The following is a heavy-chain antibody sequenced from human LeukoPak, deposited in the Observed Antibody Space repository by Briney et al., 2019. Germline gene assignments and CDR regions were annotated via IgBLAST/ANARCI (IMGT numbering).Heavy chain of an antibody. CDR2: ISGSGGST. CDR3: AKDSSIVVVPAATSYDY. J-gene: IGHJ4*02. Sequence: GGSLRLSCAASGFTFSSYAMSWVRQAPGKGLEWVSAISGSGGSTYYADSVKGRFTISRDNSKNTLYLQMNSLRAEDTAVYYCAKDSSIVVVPAATSYDYWGQGTLVTVPS. D-gene: IGHD2-2*01. CDR1: GFTFSSYA. V-gene: IGHV3-23*01.